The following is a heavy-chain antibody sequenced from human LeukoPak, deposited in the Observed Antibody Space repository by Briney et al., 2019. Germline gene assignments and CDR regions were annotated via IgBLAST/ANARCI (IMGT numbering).Heavy chain of an antibody. CDR1: GYTFTSYF. CDR2: IIPSGGST. J-gene: IGHJ4*02. Sequence: ASVKVSCKASGYTFTSYFMHWVRQAPGRGLEWMGMIIPSGGSTSYAQKFQGRVTMTRDTSTNTVYMELSSLRSEDTAMYYCAREIAARPGGYFDSWGQGTLVIVSS. D-gene: IGHD6-6*01. V-gene: IGHV1-46*01. CDR3: AREIAARPGGYFDS.